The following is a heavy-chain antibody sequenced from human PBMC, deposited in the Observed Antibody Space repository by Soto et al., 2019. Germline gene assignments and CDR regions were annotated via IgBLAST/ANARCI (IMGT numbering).Heavy chain of an antibody. CDR1: GGSISSYY. J-gene: IGHJ6*02. CDR3: ETAAVYYYYGMDV. V-gene: IGHV4-39*01. CDR2: IYYSGST. D-gene: IGHD2-2*01. Sequence: PSETLSLTCTVSGGSISSYYWGWIRQPPGKGLEWIGSIYYSGSTYYNPSLKSRVTISVDTSKNQFSLKLSSVTAADTAVYYCETAAVYYYYGMDVWGQGTTVTVSS.